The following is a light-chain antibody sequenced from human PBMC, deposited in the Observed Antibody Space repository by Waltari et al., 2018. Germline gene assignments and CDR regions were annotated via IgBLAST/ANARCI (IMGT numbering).Light chain of an antibody. V-gene: IGLV2-23*01. CDR2: QGT. CDR1: NNDVGTYDL. CDR3: CSYAGTWL. J-gene: IGLJ3*02. Sequence: QSALTQPASMSASPGQSITISCTATNNDVGTYDLVSWYQQHPGRAPKLLIFQGTKRPSEVAGRLSGSKLADTAALTISGLQPEDEADYYCCSYAGTWLFGGGTKVTVL.